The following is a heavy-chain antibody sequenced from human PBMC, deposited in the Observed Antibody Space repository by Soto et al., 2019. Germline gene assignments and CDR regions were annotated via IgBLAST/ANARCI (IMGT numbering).Heavy chain of an antibody. J-gene: IGHJ4*02. V-gene: IGHV4-59*08. CDR3: ARHNYGSGSTYFDY. D-gene: IGHD3-10*01. Sequence: QVQLQESGPGLVKPSETLSLTCTVSGGSISSYYWSWIRQPPGKGLEWIGYIYYSGSTNYNPSLKSLVTISVDTSKNQFSLKLNPMTAADTAVYYCARHNYGSGSTYFDYWGQGTLVTVSS. CDR1: GGSISSYY. CDR2: IYYSGST.